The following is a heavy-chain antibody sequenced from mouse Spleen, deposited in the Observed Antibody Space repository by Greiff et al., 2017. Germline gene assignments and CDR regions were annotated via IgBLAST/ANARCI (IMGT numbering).Heavy chain of an antibody. CDR1: GYSFTGYY. J-gene: IGHJ2*01. CDR2: INPSTGGT. V-gene: IGHV1-42*01. Sequence: VQLQQSGPELVKPGASVKISCKASGYSFTGYYMNWVKQSPEKSLEWIGEINPSTGGTTYNQKFKAKATLTVDKSSSTAYMQLKSLTSEDSAVYYCARGRSYFDYWGQGTTLTVSS. CDR3: ARGRSYFDY.